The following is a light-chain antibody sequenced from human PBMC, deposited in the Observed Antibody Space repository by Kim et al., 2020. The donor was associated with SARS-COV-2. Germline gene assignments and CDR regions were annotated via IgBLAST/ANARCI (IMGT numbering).Light chain of an antibody. V-gene: IGLV2-14*03. J-gene: IGLJ3*02. CDR3: SSYTISTTWV. Sequence: GQSSTISCSETSSDIGIYNYVSWYQQHPGKAPKLMIYDVNKRPSGVSIRFSGSKSGSTASLTISGLQSEDEADYYCSSYTISTTWVFGGGTQLTVL. CDR1: SSDIGIYNY. CDR2: DVN.